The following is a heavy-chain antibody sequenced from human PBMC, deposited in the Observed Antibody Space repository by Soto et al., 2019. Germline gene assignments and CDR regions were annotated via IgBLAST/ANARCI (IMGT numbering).Heavy chain of an antibody. CDR3: ARASRKYFAY. CDR1: GDSISDYD. V-gene: IGHV4-59*01. Sequence: PSETLSLTGTVSGDSISDYDCSWIRQPPGKGLEWIGYIYHSGSTYYNPSLKSRVTISLDASKIQFSLKLNSVNAAETAVYYCARASRKYFAYWGQGTLVTVSS. CDR2: IYHSGST. J-gene: IGHJ4*02.